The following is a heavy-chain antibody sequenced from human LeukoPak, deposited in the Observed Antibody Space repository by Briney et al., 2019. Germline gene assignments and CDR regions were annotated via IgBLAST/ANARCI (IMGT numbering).Heavy chain of an antibody. CDR2: ISSSSSYI. CDR3: ARDGLGARGNY. CDR1: GFTFSSYS. Sequence: PGGSLRLSCAASGFTFSSYSMNWVRQAPGEGLEWVSSISSSSSYIYYADSVKGRFTISRDNAKNSLYLQMNSLRAEDTAVYYCARDGLGARGNYWGQGTLVTVSS. J-gene: IGHJ4*02. D-gene: IGHD1-26*01. V-gene: IGHV3-21*01.